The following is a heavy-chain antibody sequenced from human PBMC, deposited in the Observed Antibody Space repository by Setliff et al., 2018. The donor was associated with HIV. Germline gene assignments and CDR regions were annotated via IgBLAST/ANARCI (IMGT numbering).Heavy chain of an antibody. CDR2: ISTSGTT. CDR1: GDSISSGSHF. CDR3: ARRGRTGNSYVLHWFDP. V-gene: IGHV4-61*09. Sequence: PSETLSLTCTVSGDSISSGSHFWGWIRQPAGKGLEWIGHISTSGTTKYNPSLKSRVTISVDTSKKHFSLRLTSVTAADTAVYFCARRGRTGNSYVLHWFDPWGQGTLVTVSS. D-gene: IGHD5-18*01. J-gene: IGHJ5*02.